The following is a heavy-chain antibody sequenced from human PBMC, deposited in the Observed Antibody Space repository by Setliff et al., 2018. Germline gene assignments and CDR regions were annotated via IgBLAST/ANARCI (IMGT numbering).Heavy chain of an antibody. D-gene: IGHD3-10*01. V-gene: IGHV1-18*01. Sequence: ASVTVSCKASGYTFSNYGVTWVRQAPGQGLEWMGWVTVYNGNTKYAQNLQGRLTLTTDISTSTAYMELGSLTTDDTAVYYCARVESMVRGKNILRHFDYWGQGIQVTSPQ. CDR3: ARVESMVRGKNILRHFDY. CDR1: GYTFSNYG. CDR2: VTVYNGNT. J-gene: IGHJ4*02.